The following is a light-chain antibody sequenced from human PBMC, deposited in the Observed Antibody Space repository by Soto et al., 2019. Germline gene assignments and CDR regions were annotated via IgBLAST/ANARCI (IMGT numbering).Light chain of an antibody. J-gene: IGKJ5*01. Sequence: IQWTPFPSCLCTSVGDRVTITYRASQRISSYLAWVQQKPGKVPKRLIYGASSLQSGVPSRFSCTGSAIELTLTTSLLQPEDFATYYCLQPNSYPPTFGGGTRLAI. CDR2: GAS. CDR3: LQPNSYPPT. V-gene: IGKV1-9*01. CDR1: QRISSY.